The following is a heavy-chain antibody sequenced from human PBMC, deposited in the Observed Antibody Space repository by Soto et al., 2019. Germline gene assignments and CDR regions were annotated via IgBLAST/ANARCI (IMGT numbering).Heavy chain of an antibody. V-gene: IGHV4-59*01. J-gene: IGHJ5*02. CDR2: IYYSGST. Sequence: PSETLSLTCTFSGGSISSYYWSLIRQPPGKGLEWIGYIYYSGSTNYNPSLKSRVTISVDTSKNQFSLKLSSVTAADTAVYYCAREAVVPAAHNWFDPWGQGTLVTVSS. D-gene: IGHD2-2*01. CDR1: GGSISSYY. CDR3: AREAVVPAAHNWFDP.